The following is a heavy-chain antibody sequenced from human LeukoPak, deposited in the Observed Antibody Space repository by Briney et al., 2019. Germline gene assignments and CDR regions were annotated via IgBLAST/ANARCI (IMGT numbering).Heavy chain of an antibody. D-gene: IGHD5-12*01. Sequence: GGSLRLSCAGSGFIFNNYDIHWVRQGPGKGLEWVAFTRFDGTDTFYADSVKGRFTISRDNSKNTVYLQMNSLRAEDTAVYYCAKDRYNGYNGHDYWGQGTLVTVSS. CDR1: GFIFNNYD. CDR3: AKDRYNGYNGHDY. CDR2: TRFDGTDT. J-gene: IGHJ4*02. V-gene: IGHV3-30*02.